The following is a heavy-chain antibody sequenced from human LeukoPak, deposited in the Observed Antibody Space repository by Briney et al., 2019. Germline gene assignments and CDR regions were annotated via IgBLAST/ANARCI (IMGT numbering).Heavy chain of an antibody. J-gene: IGHJ4*02. CDR2: IYPLETT. V-gene: IGHV4-61*02. CDR1: GDSVNSGAYY. D-gene: IGHD3-22*01. Sequence: SQTLSLTCTVSGDSVNSGAYYWSWLRQPAGKEPEWIGRIYPLETTNYNPSLKSRVAISVDTSKNQFSLKLRSVTAADTAVYYCGRVTGYMIEDYFDYWGQGTLVTVSS. CDR3: GRVTGYMIEDYFDY.